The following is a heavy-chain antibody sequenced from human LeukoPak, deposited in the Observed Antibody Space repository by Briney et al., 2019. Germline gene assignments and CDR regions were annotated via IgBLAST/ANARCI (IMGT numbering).Heavy chain of an antibody. CDR1: GLTFSSYG. D-gene: IGHD6-19*01. CDR2: IWYDGSNK. V-gene: IGHV3-33*01. CDR3: ARELSRAGTNYYYGMDV. J-gene: IGHJ6*02. Sequence: PGGFLRLSCAASGLTFSSYGMHWVRQAPGKGLEWVAVIWYDGSNKYYADSVKGRFTISRDNSKNTLYLQMNSLRAEDTAVYYCARELSRAGTNYYYGMDVWGQGTTVTVSS.